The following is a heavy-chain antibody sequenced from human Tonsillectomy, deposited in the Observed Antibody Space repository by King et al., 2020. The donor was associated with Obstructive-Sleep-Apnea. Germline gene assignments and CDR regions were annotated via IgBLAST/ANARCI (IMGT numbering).Heavy chain of an antibody. V-gene: IGHV1-2*04. CDR2: INPNSGGT. D-gene: IGHD3-22*01. CDR1: GYTFTGYY. J-gene: IGHJ3*02. CDR3: AGGGGSYYYDSSGSLDI. Sequence: QLVQSGAEVKKPGASVKVSCKASGYTFTGYYMHWVRQAPGQGLEWMGWINPNSGGTNYAQKFQGWVTMTRDTSISTAYMELGRLRSDDTAVYYCAGGGGSYYYDSSGSLDIWGQGTMVTVSS.